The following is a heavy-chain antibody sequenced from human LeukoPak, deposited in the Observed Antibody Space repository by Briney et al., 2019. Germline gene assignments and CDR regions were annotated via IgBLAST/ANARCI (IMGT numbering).Heavy chain of an antibody. D-gene: IGHD6-19*01. J-gene: IGHJ4*02. Sequence: SETLSLTCTVSGGSISSYYWSWIRQPAGKGLEWIGSIYYSGSTYYNPSLKSRVTIPVDTSKNQFSLKLSSVTAADTAVYYCAGYSSGWYGGFDYWGQGTLVTVSS. V-gene: IGHV4-59*05. CDR3: AGYSSGWYGGFDY. CDR2: IYYSGST. CDR1: GGSISSYY.